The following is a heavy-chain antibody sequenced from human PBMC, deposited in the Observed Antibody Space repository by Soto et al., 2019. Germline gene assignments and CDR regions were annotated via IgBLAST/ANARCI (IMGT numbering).Heavy chain of an antibody. CDR3: AATHPLYPTSRGGSYGMDV. CDR1: RYNVTSYW. D-gene: IGHD3-10*01. J-gene: IGHJ6*02. Sequence: VASLKIFGNGSRYNVTSYWITWVRQMPWKGLEWMGRIDPTDSYTNYSPSFQGHVTISADMSINTAYLQWSSLKASDTAMYYCAATHPLYPTSRGGSYGMDVCGQGTMVTVSS. V-gene: IGHV5-10-1*01. CDR2: IDPTDSYT.